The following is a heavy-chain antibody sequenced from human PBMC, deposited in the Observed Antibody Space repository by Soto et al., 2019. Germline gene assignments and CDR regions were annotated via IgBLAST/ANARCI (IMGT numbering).Heavy chain of an antibody. V-gene: IGHV3-48*01. J-gene: IGHJ4*02. Sequence: GGSLRLSCAASGFTFSTYSMNWVRQAPGKGLEWVSYMSSSSTIYYADSVRGRFTISRDNAKNSLYLQMNSLRAEDTAVYYCAREGGNYFDYWGQGTLVTVSS. CDR2: MSSSSTI. CDR1: GFTFSTYS. CDR3: AREGGNYFDY. D-gene: IGHD1-26*01.